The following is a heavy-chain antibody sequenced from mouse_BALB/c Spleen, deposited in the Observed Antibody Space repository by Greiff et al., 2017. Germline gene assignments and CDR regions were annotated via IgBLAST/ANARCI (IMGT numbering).Heavy chain of an antibody. V-gene: IGHV5-9-3*01. D-gene: IGHD1-1*01. CDR3: ARHYYYGSSRYYFDY. J-gene: IGHJ2*01. CDR2: ISSGGSYT. CDR1: GFTFSSYA. Sequence: EVKLMESGGGLVKPGGSLKLSCAASGFTFSSYAMSWVRQTPEKRLEWVATISSGGSYTYYPDSVKGRLTISRDNAKNNLYLQMSSLRSEDTAMYYCARHYYYGSSRYYFDYWGQGTTLTVSS.